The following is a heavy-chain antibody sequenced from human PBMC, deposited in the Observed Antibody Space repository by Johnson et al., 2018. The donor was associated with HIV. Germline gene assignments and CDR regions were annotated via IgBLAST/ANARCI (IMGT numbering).Heavy chain of an antibody. CDR1: GFTFSNAW. V-gene: IGHV3-20*04. CDR2: INWNGGST. J-gene: IGHJ3*02. CDR3: VLKFLEWLSSDAFDI. D-gene: IGHD3-3*01. Sequence: VHLVESGGGLVKPGGSLRLSCAASGFTFSNAWMSWVRQAPGKGLEWVSGINWNGGSTGYADSVKGRFTISRDNAKNSLYLQMNSLRAEDTAVYYCVLKFLEWLSSDAFDIWGQGTMVTVSS.